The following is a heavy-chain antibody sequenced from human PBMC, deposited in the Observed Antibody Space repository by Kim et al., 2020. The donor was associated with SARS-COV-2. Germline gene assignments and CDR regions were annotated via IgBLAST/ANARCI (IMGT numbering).Heavy chain of an antibody. Sequence: GGSLRLSCAASGFTFSSYGMHWVRQAPGKGLEWVAVISYDGSNIYYADSVKGRFTISRDNSKNTLYLQMNSLRAEDTAVYYCAKDGSSGSYDSNQVDYWGQGTLVTVSS. J-gene: IGHJ4*02. D-gene: IGHD1-26*01. CDR3: AKDGSSGSYDSNQVDY. CDR1: GFTFSSYG. CDR2: ISYDGSNI. V-gene: IGHV3-30*18.